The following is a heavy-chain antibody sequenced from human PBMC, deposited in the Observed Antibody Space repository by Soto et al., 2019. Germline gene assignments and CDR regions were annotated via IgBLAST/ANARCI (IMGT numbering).Heavy chain of an antibody. V-gene: IGHV1-18*01. Sequence: QVQLVQSGAEVKKPGASVKVSCKASGYTFTSYGISWVRQAPGQGLEWMGWISAYNGNTNYAQKLQGRVTMTTDTSRSTAYRGLGSLGSDDTAVYYWAGASGSWYVPCFDPWGQGPLVTV. D-gene: IGHD6-13*01. CDR2: ISAYNGNT. CDR1: GYTFTSYG. J-gene: IGHJ5*02. CDR3: AGASGSWYVPCFDP.